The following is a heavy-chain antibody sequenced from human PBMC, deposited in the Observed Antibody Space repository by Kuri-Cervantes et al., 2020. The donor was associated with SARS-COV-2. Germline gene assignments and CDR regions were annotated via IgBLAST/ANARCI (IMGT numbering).Heavy chain of an antibody. Sequence: ASVKVSCKVSGYTLTELSIHWVRQAPGHGLEWMGIMNFDGGSSAGYARQFQGRVTMTRDTSTNTVYLELNSLGFEDTAVYYCARELYGLADYWGQGTLVTVSS. D-gene: IGHD3-10*01. V-gene: IGHV1-46*01. J-gene: IGHJ4*02. CDR2: MNFDGGSSA. CDR1: GYTLTELS. CDR3: ARELYGLADY.